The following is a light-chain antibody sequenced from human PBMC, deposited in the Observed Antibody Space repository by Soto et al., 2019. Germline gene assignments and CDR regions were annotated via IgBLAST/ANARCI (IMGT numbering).Light chain of an antibody. CDR2: EVS. J-gene: IGLJ3*02. CDR3: SSYAGRNNWV. Sequence: QSVLTQPPSASGSPGQSVTISCTGTSSDVGGYKYVSWYQQHPGKAPKLMIYEVSKRPSGVPDRFSGSKSGNTASLTVSGLQAEDEADYYCSSYAGRNNWVFGGGTKVNVL. V-gene: IGLV2-8*01. CDR1: SSDVGGYKY.